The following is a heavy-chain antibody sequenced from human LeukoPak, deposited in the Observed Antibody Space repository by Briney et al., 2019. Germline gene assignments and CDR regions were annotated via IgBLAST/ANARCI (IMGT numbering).Heavy chain of an antibody. V-gene: IGHV3-30-3*01. D-gene: IGHD2-15*01. Sequence: GGSLRLSCAASGFIFSNAWMSWVRQAPGKGLEWVAVISYDGSNQFYADSVKGRFTISRDNSKNTLYLQMNSLRTEDTAVYYCARDNRDNAFDMWGRGTMVTVSS. CDR3: ARDNRDNAFDM. CDR1: GFIFSNAW. CDR2: ISYDGSNQ. J-gene: IGHJ3*02.